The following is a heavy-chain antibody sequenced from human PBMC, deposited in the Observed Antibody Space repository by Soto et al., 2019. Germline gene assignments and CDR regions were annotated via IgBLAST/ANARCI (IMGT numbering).Heavy chain of an antibody. CDR3: ARGAPGAFDI. CDR1: GFTFSSYA. V-gene: IGHV3-30-3*01. J-gene: IGHJ3*02. CDR2: ISYDGSNK. Sequence: GGSLRLSCAASGFTFSSYAMHWVRQAPGKGLECVTVISYDGSNKYYADSVKGRFTISRDNSKNTLYLQMNSLRAEDTAVYYCARGAPGAFDIWGQGTMVTVSS. D-gene: IGHD3-10*01.